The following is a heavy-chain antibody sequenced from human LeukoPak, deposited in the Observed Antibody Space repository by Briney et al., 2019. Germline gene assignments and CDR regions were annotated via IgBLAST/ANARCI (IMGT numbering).Heavy chain of an antibody. V-gene: IGHV1-2*02. D-gene: IGHD6-13*01. CDR1: GYTFTGYY. CDR3: ARESYQRHSSSWYRSTDYYYYGMDV. J-gene: IGHJ6*02. CDR2: INPNSGGT. Sequence: ASVKVSCKASGYTFTGYYMHWVRQAPGQGLEWMGWINPNSGGTNYAQKFQGRVTMIRDTSISTAYMELSRLRSDDTAVYYCARESYQRHSSSWYRSTDYYYYGMDVWGQGTTVTVSS.